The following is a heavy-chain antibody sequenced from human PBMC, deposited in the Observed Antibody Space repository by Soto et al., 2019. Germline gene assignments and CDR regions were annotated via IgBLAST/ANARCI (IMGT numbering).Heavy chain of an antibody. CDR3: ARAGGYSYGYRH. CDR2: INHSGST. V-gene: IGHV4-34*01. J-gene: IGHJ4*02. CDR1: GGSFSGYY. D-gene: IGHD5-18*01. Sequence: PSETLSLTCAVYGGSFSGYYWSWIRQPPGKGLEWIGEINHSGSTNYNPSLKSRVTISVDTSKNQFSLKLSSVTAADTAVYYCARAGGYSYGYRHWGQGTRVTVSS.